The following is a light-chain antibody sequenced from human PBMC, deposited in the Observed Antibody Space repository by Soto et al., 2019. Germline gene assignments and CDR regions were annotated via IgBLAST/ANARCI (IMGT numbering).Light chain of an antibody. CDR2: RAS. Sequence: DIQMTQSPSSLSASVGDSVTITCRASQSIGSFLSWCQLKPGQDPKLLIYRASTLESGVASRFSGSASGTDFTLTISGLQPEDSATYYCQQTYNTPVTFGQGTKVEV. CDR3: QQTYNTPVT. J-gene: IGKJ1*01. CDR1: QSIGSF. V-gene: IGKV1-39*01.